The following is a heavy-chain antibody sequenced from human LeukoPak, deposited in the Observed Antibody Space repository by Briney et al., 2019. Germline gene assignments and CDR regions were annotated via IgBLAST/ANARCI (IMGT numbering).Heavy chain of an antibody. CDR2: IYSGGST. CDR3: AKEMVVTAGVRAFDI. J-gene: IGHJ3*02. D-gene: IGHD2-21*02. V-gene: IGHV3-66*01. Sequence: GGSLRLSCAASGFTVSSNYMSWVRQAPGKGLEWVSVIYSGGSTYYADSVKGRFTISRDNSKNTLYLQMGSLRTEDMAVYYCAKEMVVTAGVRAFDIWGQGTMVTVSS. CDR1: GFTVSSNY.